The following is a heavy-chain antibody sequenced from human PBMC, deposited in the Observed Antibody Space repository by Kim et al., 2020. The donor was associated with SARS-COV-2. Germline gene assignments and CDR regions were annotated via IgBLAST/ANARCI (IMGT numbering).Heavy chain of an antibody. CDR1: GYTFTSYA. V-gene: IGHV1-3*01. D-gene: IGHD6-13*01. J-gene: IGHJ6*02. Sequence: ASVKVSCKASGYTFTSYAMHWVRQAPGQRLEWMGWINAGNGNTKYSQKFQGRVTITRDTSASTAYMELSSLRSEDTAVYYCARGVVAAALKAISYYYYYGMDVWGQGTTVTVSS. CDR2: INAGNGNT. CDR3: ARGVVAAALKAISYYYYYGMDV.